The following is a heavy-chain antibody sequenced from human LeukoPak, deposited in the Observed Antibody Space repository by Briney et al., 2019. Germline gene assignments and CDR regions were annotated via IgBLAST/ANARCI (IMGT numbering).Heavy chain of an antibody. V-gene: IGHV3-7*03. D-gene: IGHD6-6*01. CDR2: IQQDGGVK. CDR3: ARIGYSSSSLDY. J-gene: IGHJ4*02. Sequence: PGGSLRLSCAASGFTFSNYWMTWVRQAPGKGLEWVANIQQDGGVKYYVDSVKGRFTISRDNAKDSVYLQINILRAEDTALYYCARIGYSSSSLDYWGQGTLVTVSS. CDR1: GFTFSNYW.